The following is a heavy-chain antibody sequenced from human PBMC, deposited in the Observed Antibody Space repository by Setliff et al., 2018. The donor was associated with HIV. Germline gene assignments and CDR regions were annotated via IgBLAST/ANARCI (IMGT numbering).Heavy chain of an antibody. Sequence: GGSLRLSCAASGFTFSSYDMHWVRQATGKGLEWVSAIGTAGDTYYPGSVKGRFTISRENAKNSLYLQMNSLRAGDTAVYYCARARDSSGYYPGAYDIWGQGTMVTVSS. V-gene: IGHV3-13*01. D-gene: IGHD3-22*01. CDR3: ARARDSSGYYPGAYDI. CDR1: GFTFSSYD. CDR2: IGTAGDT. J-gene: IGHJ3*02.